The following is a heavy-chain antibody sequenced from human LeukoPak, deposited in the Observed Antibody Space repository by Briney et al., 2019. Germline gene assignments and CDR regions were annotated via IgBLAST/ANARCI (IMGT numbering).Heavy chain of an antibody. D-gene: IGHD5-12*01. CDR2: IYYSGST. CDR1: GGSISSGDYY. CDR3: ARDVLRDAFDI. Sequence: SETLSLTCTVSGGSISSGDYYWSWIRQPPGKDLEWIGYIYYSGSTYYNPSLKSRVTISVDTSKNQFSLKLSSVTAADTAVYYCARDVLRDAFDIWGQGTMVTVSS. V-gene: IGHV4-30-4*01. J-gene: IGHJ3*02.